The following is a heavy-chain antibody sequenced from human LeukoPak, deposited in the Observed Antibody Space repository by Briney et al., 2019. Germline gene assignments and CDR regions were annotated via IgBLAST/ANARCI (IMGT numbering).Heavy chain of an antibody. J-gene: IGHJ4*02. CDR2: INDTGGYT. Sequence: PGGSLRLSCAASGFTFSTFGMSWVRQAPGKGLEWVSSINDTGGYTYYADSMKGRFTISRDNSKNTLYLQMNSLRAEDTAVYHCANGGSMAHEKIHNWGQGTLVTVSS. CDR1: GFTFSTFG. V-gene: IGHV3-23*01. D-gene: IGHD2/OR15-2a*01. CDR3: ANGGSMAHEKIHN.